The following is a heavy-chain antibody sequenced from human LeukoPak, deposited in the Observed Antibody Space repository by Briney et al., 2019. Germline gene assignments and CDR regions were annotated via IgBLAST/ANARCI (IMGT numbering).Heavy chain of an antibody. V-gene: IGHV3-23*01. CDR2: LGGGDDT. CDR1: GFTFSNYA. J-gene: IGHJ4*02. CDR3: AKDATPYNGIWDYFDH. D-gene: IGHD5-24*01. Sequence: GGSLRLSCAASGFTFSNYAMSWLRQAPGKGLEWVSALGGGDDTYFADSAKGRFTVSRDNYKNTLYLQMNSLTAEDTAVYYCAKDATPYNGIWDYFDHWGQGTPVTVSS.